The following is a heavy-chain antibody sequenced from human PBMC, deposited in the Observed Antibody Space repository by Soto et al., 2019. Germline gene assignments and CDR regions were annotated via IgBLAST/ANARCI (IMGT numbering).Heavy chain of an antibody. D-gene: IGHD1-26*01. V-gene: IGHV1-3*01. J-gene: IGHJ3*02. CDR3: ARGENRVDS. CDR1: GYPFTSYT. Sequence: ASLKVSCKASGYPFTSYTMHWVRQAPGQRLERMAWINAGNGNTKYSQKFQSRVTTTRDTSANTAYMEQSSLISEDTAVDYCARGENRVDSWGQGTMVSVSS. CDR2: INAGNGNT.